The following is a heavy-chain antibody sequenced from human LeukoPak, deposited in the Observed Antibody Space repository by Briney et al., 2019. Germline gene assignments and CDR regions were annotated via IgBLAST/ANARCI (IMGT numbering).Heavy chain of an antibody. CDR3: ARDGRDNSGWYDWFDP. CDR1: GFTFSSYA. J-gene: IGHJ5*02. Sequence: GGSLRLSCAASGFTFSSYAMHWVRQAPGKGLEWVAVISYDGSNKYYADSVKGRFTISRDNSKNTLYLQMNSLRAEDTAVYYCARDGRDNSGWYDWFDPWGQGTLVTVSS. D-gene: IGHD6-19*01. CDR2: ISYDGSNK. V-gene: IGHV3-30-3*01.